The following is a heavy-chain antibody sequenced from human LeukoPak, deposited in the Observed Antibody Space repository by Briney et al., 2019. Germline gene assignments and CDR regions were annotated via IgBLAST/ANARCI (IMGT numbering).Heavy chain of an antibody. CDR1: GFTFSSYA. Sequence: PGGSLRLSCAASGFTFSSYAMHWVRQAPGKGLEWVAVISYDGSNKYYAGSVKGRFTISRDNSKNTLYLQMNSLRAEDTAVYYCARGEWSRRYYFDYWGQGTLVTVSS. CDR2: ISYDGSNK. D-gene: IGHD3-3*01. J-gene: IGHJ4*02. CDR3: ARGEWSRRYYFDY. V-gene: IGHV3-30-3*01.